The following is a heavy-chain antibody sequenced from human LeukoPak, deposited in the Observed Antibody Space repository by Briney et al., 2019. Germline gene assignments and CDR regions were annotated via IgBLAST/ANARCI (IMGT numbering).Heavy chain of an antibody. CDR3: ARGGSWVDY. D-gene: IGHD1-26*01. CDR1: GYTFRSYA. CDR2: INTNTGNP. J-gene: IGHJ4*02. V-gene: IGHV7-4-1*02. Sequence: ASVKVSCKASGYTFRSYAMNWVRQAPGQGLEWMGWINTNTGNPTYVQGFTGRFVFSLDTSVNTAYLQISSLQAEDTAVYYCARGGSWVDYWGQGTLVTVSS.